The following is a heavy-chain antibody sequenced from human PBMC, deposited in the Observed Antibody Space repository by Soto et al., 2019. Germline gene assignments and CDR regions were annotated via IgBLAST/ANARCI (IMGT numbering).Heavy chain of an antibody. J-gene: IGHJ5*02. Sequence: AGGSLRLSCAASGFAVSANYVSWVRQAPGKGLEWVSIIYTDNTAYYADSVKGRFTFSRDNSKNSLYLQMNSLRPEDTAVYYCTRVSSPPPDNFFDPWGPGTLVTVSS. D-gene: IGHD6-6*01. CDR1: GFAVSANY. CDR2: IYTDNTA. CDR3: TRVSSPPPDNFFDP. V-gene: IGHV3-53*01.